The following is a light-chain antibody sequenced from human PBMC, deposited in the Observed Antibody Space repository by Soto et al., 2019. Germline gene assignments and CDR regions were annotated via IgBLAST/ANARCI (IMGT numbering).Light chain of an antibody. CDR1: QSVSH. J-gene: IGKJ2*01. Sequence: EIVLTQSPGTLSLSPGETATLSCRASQSVSHVAWYQQKPGQAPRLLVYAASSRATGIPDRFSGSGSGTDFTLTISRRETEDFAVYYCQQYGGSPLYTVGQGTRLEIK. V-gene: IGKV3-20*01. CDR2: AAS. CDR3: QQYGGSPLYT.